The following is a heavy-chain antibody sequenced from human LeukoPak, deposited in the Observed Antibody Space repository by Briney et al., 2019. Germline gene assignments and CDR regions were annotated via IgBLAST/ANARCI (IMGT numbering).Heavy chain of an antibody. CDR1: GGTFSSYA. J-gene: IGHJ3*02. Sequence: GASVKVSCKASGGTFSSYAISWVRQAPGQGLEWMGGIIPIFGTANYAQKFQGRVTITADESTSTAYMELSSLRFEDTAVYYCARVGRRSGSYSYAFDIWAKGQWSPSLQ. D-gene: IGHD3-10*01. V-gene: IGHV1-69*13. CDR2: IIPIFGTA. CDR3: ARVGRRSGSYSYAFDI.